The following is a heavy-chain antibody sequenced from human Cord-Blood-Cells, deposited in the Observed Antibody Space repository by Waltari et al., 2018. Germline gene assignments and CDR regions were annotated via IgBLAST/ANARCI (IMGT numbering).Heavy chain of an antibody. Sequence: QVQLVQSGAEVTKPGASVKVSCKASGYTFTGYYMHWVRQAPGQGLEWMGWINPNSGGTNYAQKFQGRVTMTRDTSISTAYMELSRLRSDDTAVYYCAGVYSGYDSSDWFDYWGQGTLVTVSS. D-gene: IGHD5-12*01. CDR3: AGVYSGYDSSDWFDY. CDR1: GYTFTGYY. J-gene: IGHJ4*02. CDR2: INPNSGGT. V-gene: IGHV1-2*02.